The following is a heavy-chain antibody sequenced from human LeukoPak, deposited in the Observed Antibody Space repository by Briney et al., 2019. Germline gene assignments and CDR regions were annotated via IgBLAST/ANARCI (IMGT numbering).Heavy chain of an antibody. Sequence: GGSLRLSCAASGFTVSINYMSWVRQAPGKGLEWVSTISSRSGSTSYGESVKGRFSISRDNSKNTLYLQMNSLRAEDTAVYYCAKVRQEPGYWGQGTLVTVSS. J-gene: IGHJ4*02. V-gene: IGHV3-23*01. CDR1: GFTVSINY. CDR3: AKVRQEPGY. D-gene: IGHD1-26*01. CDR2: ISSRSGST.